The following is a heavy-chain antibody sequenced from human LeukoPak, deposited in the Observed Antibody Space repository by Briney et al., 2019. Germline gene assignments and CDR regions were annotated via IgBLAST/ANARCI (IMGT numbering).Heavy chain of an antibody. J-gene: IGHJ4*02. CDR2: ISWNSGSI. CDR3: ARDGGDCSGDSCYVDN. CDR1: GFTFSNYA. Sequence: GGSLRLSCAASGFTFSNYAMSWVRQAPGKGLEWVSGISWNSGSIVYADSVKGRFTISRDNAKNSLYLQMNSLRAEDTALYYCARDGGDCSGDSCYVDNWGQGTLVTVSS. V-gene: IGHV3-20*04. D-gene: IGHD2-15*01.